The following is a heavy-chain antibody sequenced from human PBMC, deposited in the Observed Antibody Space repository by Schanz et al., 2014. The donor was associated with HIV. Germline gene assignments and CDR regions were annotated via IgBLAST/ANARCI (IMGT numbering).Heavy chain of an antibody. CDR3: AREYYSRNWNWFDP. Sequence: QVQLVESGGGVVQPGRSLRLSCAASGFTFSSYGMHWVRQAPGRGLEWVAVIWYDGSNKYYADSVKGRFTISRDNSKNTVYLQMNSLRAEDTAVYYCAREYYSRNWNWFDPWGQGTLVTVSS. CDR1: GFTFSSYG. CDR2: IWYDGSNK. D-gene: IGHD6-13*01. V-gene: IGHV3-33*01. J-gene: IGHJ5*02.